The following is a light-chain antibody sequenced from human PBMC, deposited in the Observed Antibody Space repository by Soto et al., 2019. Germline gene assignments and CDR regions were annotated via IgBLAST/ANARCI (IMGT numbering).Light chain of an antibody. V-gene: IGKV3-15*01. CDR3: QKYKSAPYT. J-gene: IGKJ3*01. Sequence: EIVMTQSPATLSVSPGERVTLSCRASQSVSSKLAWYQQKPGQAPRLLIYSASMRATGIPARFTGSGSGTEFTLTISSLQPEDVATYYCQKYKSAPYTFGPGTKVDIK. CDR1: QSVSSK. CDR2: SAS.